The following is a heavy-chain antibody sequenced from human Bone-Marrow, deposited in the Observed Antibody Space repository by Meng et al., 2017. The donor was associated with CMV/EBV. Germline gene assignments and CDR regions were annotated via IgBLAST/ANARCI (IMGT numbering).Heavy chain of an antibody. CDR2: ISSSSYI. V-gene: IGHV3-21*01. J-gene: IGHJ3*02. Sequence: GESLKISCAASGFTFSSYSMNWVRQAPGKGLEWVSSISSSSYIYYADSVKGRFTISRDNAKNSLYLQMNSLRAENTAVYYCAREDTIFGVVIGAFDIWGQGTMVTVSS. D-gene: IGHD3-3*01. CDR3: AREDTIFGVVIGAFDI. CDR1: GFTFSSYS.